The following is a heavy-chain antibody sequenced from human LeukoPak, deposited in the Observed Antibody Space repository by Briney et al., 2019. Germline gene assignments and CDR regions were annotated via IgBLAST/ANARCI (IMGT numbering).Heavy chain of an antibody. Sequence: GRSLRLSCAASGFTFSSYGMHWVRQAPGKGLEWVAVIWYDGSNKYYADSVKGRFTISRDNSKNTLYLQMNSLRAEDTAVYYCARDWLRLRLLNNWFDPWGQGTLVIVSS. CDR1: GFTFSSYG. J-gene: IGHJ5*02. D-gene: IGHD5-12*01. CDR3: ARDWLRLRLLNNWFDP. V-gene: IGHV3-33*01. CDR2: IWYDGSNK.